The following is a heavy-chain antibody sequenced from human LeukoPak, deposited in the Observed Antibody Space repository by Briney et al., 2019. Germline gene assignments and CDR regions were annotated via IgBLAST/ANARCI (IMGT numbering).Heavy chain of an antibody. V-gene: IGHV3-30*03. CDR3: ARAWGSGSYYDQYFDF. D-gene: IGHD3-10*01. J-gene: IGHJ4*02. CDR1: GFTFSSYG. CDR2: ISYDGSNK. Sequence: GGSLRLSCAASGFTFSSYGMHWVRQAPGKGLEWVAVISYDGSNKYYADSVKGRFTISRDNSKNTLYLQMNSLRAEDTAVYYCARAWGSGSYYDQYFDFWGQGALVTVSS.